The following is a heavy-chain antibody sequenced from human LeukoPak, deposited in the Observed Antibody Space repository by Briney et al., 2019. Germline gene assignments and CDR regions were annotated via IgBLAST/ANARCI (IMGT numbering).Heavy chain of an antibody. Sequence: ASVKVSCKVSGYTLTELSMHWVRQAPGKGLEWMGGFDPEDGETIYAQKFQGRVTMTEDTSTDTAYMELSSLRSEDTAVYYCATDTSYGYKPTPIPYRSYYYYYGMDVWGQGTTVTVSS. J-gene: IGHJ6*02. D-gene: IGHD5-18*01. CDR2: FDPEDGET. V-gene: IGHV1-24*01. CDR3: ATDTSYGYKPTPIPYRSYYYYYGMDV. CDR1: GYTLTELS.